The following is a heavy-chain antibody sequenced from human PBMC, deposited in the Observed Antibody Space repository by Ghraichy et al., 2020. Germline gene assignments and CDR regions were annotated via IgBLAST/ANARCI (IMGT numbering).Heavy chain of an antibody. V-gene: IGHV3-48*02. J-gene: IGHJ6*02. Sequence: GGSLRLSCAASGFTFSSYSMNWVRQAPGKGLEWVSYISSSSSTIYYADSVKGRFTISRDNAKNSLYLQMNSLRDEDTAVYYCARDPYPLDYYYYGMDVWGQGTTVTVSS. CDR2: ISSSSSTI. CDR1: GFTFSSYS. CDR3: ARDPYPLDYYYYGMDV.